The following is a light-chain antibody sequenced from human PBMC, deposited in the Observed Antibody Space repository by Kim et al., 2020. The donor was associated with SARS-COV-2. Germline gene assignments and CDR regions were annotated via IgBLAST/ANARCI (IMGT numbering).Light chain of an antibody. Sequence: NFMLTQPHSVSESPGKTVTISCTRSSGSIASSYVQWFQQRPASAPTTVIYEGHHRPSGVTDRFSGSTDRSSNSASLTISGLEFEDEADYYCQPYDNTKWVLGGVTQLTVL. V-gene: IGLV6-57*03. CDR3: QPYDNTKWV. CDR2: EGH. CDR1: SGSIASSY. J-gene: IGLJ3*02.